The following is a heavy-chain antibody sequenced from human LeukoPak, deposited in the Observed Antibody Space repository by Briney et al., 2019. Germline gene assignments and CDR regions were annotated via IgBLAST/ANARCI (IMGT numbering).Heavy chain of an antibody. CDR2: ISTRSSYI. CDR3: AARDSYGSGNYLIDY. J-gene: IGHJ4*02. V-gene: IGHV3-21*01. CDR1: RFTLSSYS. Sequence: GGSLRLSCAAARFTLSSYSMNRVRQAPGNGLEWVSSISTRSSYIYYADSVKGRFTISRDNARNSLYLQMNSLRADDTAVYYCAARDSYGSGNYLIDYWGQGTLVTVSS. D-gene: IGHD3-10*01.